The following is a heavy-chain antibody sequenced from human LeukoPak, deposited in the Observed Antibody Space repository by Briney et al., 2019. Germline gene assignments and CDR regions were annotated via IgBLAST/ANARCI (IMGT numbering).Heavy chain of an antibody. V-gene: IGHV3-23*01. Sequence: GGSLRLSCAASGFTFSSYGMSWVRQAPGKGLEWVSAISGSGGSTYYADPVKGRFTISRDNSKNTLYLQMNSLRAEDTAVYYCAKMGWDSSSWYDWFDPWGQGTLVTVSS. J-gene: IGHJ5*02. CDR2: ISGSGGST. CDR1: GFTFSSYG. D-gene: IGHD6-13*01. CDR3: AKMGWDSSSWYDWFDP.